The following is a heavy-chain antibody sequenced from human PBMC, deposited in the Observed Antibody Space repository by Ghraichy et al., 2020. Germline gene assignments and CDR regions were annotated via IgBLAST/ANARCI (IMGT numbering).Heavy chain of an antibody. CDR1: GLMFSPNT. D-gene: IGHD6-19*01. J-gene: IGHJ6*02. V-gene: IGHV3-21*01. CDR3: SRGGGAGTPVLYHMDV. Sequence: GGSLRLSCVASGLMFSPNTMNWVRQAPGKGLEWLSSISSSTRYIYYADSVKGRFTISRDNAQNSLYLQMNSLRAEDTAVYYCSRGGGAGTPVLYHMDVWGLGTTVTVS. CDR2: ISSSTRYI.